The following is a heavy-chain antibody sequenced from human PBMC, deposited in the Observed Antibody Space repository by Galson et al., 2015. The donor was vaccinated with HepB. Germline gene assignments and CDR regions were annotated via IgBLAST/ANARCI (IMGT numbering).Heavy chain of an antibody. CDR1: GGTFSSYT. D-gene: IGHD1-26*01. CDR2: IIPILGIA. Sequence: SVKVSCKASGGTFSSYTISWVRQAPGQGLEWMGRIIPILGIANYAQKFQGRVTITADKSTSTAYMELSSLRSEDTAVYYCARDRYSGSYSDWFDPWGQGTLVTVSS. J-gene: IGHJ5*02. V-gene: IGHV1-69*04. CDR3: ARDRYSGSYSDWFDP.